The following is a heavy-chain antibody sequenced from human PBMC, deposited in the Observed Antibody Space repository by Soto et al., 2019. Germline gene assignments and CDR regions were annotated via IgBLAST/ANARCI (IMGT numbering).Heavy chain of an antibody. CDR1: GGTFSSYA. J-gene: IGHJ3*02. D-gene: IGHD3-22*01. Sequence: QVQLVQSGAEVKKPGSSVKVSCKASGGTFSSYAISWVRQAPGQGLEWMGGIIPIFGTANYAQKFQGRVTITADESTSTAYMELSSLRSEDTAVYYCARDTHRFTMIVVVTRNDAFDIWGQGTMVTVSS. V-gene: IGHV1-69*12. CDR3: ARDTHRFTMIVVVTRNDAFDI. CDR2: IIPIFGTA.